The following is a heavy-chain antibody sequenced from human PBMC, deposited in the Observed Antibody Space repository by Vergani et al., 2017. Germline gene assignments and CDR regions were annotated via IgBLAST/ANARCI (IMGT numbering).Heavy chain of an antibody. CDR3: ARNSGFVLDRFYYYYGMDV. CDR1: GFTFSSYW. J-gene: IGHJ6*02. D-gene: IGHD3-10*01. V-gene: IGHV3-7*03. CDR2: IKQDGSEK. Sequence: EVQLVESGGGLVQPGGSLRLSCAASGFTFSSYWMSWVCQAPGKGLEWVANIKQDGSEKYYVDSVKGRFTISRDNAKNSLYLQMNSLRAEDTAVYYCARNSGFVLDRFYYYYGMDVWGQGTTVTVSS.